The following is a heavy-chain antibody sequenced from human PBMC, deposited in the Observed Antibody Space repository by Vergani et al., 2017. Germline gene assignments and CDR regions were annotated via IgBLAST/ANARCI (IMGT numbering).Heavy chain of an antibody. D-gene: IGHD4-23*01. J-gene: IGHJ5*02. Sequence: QVQLQESGPGLVKPSETLSLTCTVSGGSISSYYWSWIRQPPGKGLEWIGYIYYSGSTNYNPSLKSRVTISVDTSKNQFSLKLSSVTAADTAVYYCARDTWFGYGGNKYNWFDPWGQGTLVTVSS. V-gene: IGHV4-59*01. CDR2: IYYSGST. CDR1: GGSISSYY. CDR3: ARDTWFGYGGNKYNWFDP.